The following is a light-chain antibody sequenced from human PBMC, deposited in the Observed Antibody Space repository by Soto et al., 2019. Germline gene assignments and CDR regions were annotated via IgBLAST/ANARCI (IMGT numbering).Light chain of an antibody. J-gene: IGLJ1*01. CDR1: SSDAGGYNS. CDR3: SSDTSSTRYV. V-gene: IGLV2-14*01. CDR2: DVS. Sequence: QSALTQPASVSGSPGQSIAISCTGTSSDAGGYNSVSWYRQHPGEAPKLMIYDVSNRPTGVSNRFSGSKSGNTASLTISGLQAEDEADYYCSSDTSSTRYVFGTGTKLTVL.